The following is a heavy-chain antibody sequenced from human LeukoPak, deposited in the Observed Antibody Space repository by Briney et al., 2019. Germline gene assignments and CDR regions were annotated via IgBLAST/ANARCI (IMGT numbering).Heavy chain of an antibody. CDR1: GGSISSGGYY. J-gene: IGHJ3*02. D-gene: IGHD3-9*01. CDR2: IYYSGST. V-gene: IGHV4-31*03. CDR3: ARRPPFDWLSNDAFDI. Sequence: SQTLSLTCTVSGGSISSGGYYWSWIRQHPGKGLEWIGYIYYSGSTNYNPSLKSRVTISVDTSKNQFSLKLSSVTAADTAVYYCARRPPFDWLSNDAFDIWGQGTMVTVSS.